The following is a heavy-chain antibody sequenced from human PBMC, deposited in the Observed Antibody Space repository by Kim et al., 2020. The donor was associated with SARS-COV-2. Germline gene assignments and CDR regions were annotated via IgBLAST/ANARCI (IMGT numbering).Heavy chain of an antibody. CDR1: GDSISSGSYY. V-gene: IGHV4-31*03. Sequence: SETLSLTCSVSGDSISSGSYYWTRIRQHPGKGLEWIGYIRYTGITYSNSSLKSRVTISIDTSKKHFALKLSSATVADTAVYYFARALISFEHCCQSYID. D-gene: IGHD2-15*01. CDR3: ARALISFEHCCQSYID. CDR2: IRYTGIT. J-gene: IGHJ4*01.